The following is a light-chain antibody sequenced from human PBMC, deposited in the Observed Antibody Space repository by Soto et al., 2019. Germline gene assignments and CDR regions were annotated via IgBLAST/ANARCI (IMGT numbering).Light chain of an antibody. J-gene: IGLJ1*01. CDR3: CSYAGSSTFSYV. CDR2: EGS. CDR1: SRDVGSYNL. V-gene: IGLV2-23*03. Sequence: QSVLTQPASVSGSRGQSITISCTGTSRDVGSYNLVSWYQQHPGKAPKLMIYEGSKRPSGVSNRFSGSKSGNTASLTISGLQAEDEADYYCCSYAGSSTFSYVFGTGTKVTVL.